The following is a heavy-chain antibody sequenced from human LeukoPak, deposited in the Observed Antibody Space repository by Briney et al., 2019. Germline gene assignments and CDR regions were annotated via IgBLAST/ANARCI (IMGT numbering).Heavy chain of an antibody. CDR3: AKDRHAPGRYCSSTSCFPFDS. CDR1: GFTVSSTS. D-gene: IGHD2-2*01. V-gene: IGHV3-53*01. Sequence: GGSLRLSCTVSGFTVSSTSMSWVRQAPGKGLEWVSFIYSDNTHYSDSVKGRFTISRDNTKNTLYLQMNSLRAEDTAVYYCAKDRHAPGRYCSSTSCFPFDSWGQGTLVTVSS. CDR2: IYSDNT. J-gene: IGHJ5*01.